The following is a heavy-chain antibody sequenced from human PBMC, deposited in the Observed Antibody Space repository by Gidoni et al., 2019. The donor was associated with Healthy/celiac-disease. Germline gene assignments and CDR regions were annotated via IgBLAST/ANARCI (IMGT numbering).Heavy chain of an antibody. CDR1: GFTFSSYA. D-gene: IGHD2-15*01. V-gene: IGHV3-23*01. CDR3: AKSPYCSGGSCYSSYYYYYGMDV. CDR2: ISGSGGST. Sequence: EVQLLESGGGLVQPGGSLRLSCAASGFTFSSYAMIWVRQAPGKGLEWVSAISGSGGSTYYADSVKGRLTISRDNSKNTLYLQMNSLRAEDTAVYYCAKSPYCSGGSCYSSYYYYYGMDVWGQGTTVTVSS. J-gene: IGHJ6*02.